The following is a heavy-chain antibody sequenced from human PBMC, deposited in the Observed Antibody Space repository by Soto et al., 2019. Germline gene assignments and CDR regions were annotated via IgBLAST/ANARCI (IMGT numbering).Heavy chain of an antibody. CDR1: GGSISSGDYY. J-gene: IGHJ4*02. CDR3: ARDGPYGDYDY. V-gene: IGHV4-30-4*01. Sequence: TLSLTCTVSGGSISSGDYYWSWIRQPPGKGLEWIGYIYYSGSTYYNPSLKSRVTISVDTSKNQFSLKLSSVTAADTAVYYCARDGPYGDYDYWGQGTLVTVSS. CDR2: IYYSGST. D-gene: IGHD4-17*01.